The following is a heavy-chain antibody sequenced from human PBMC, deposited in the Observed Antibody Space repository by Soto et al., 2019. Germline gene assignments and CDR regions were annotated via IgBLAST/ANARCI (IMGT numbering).Heavy chain of an antibody. CDR1: GGSINSDY. J-gene: IGHJ4*02. V-gene: IGHV4-59*01. D-gene: IGHD3-16*01. CDR3: ARGRPMYYWIY. CDR2: VFFSGST. Sequence: SETLSLTCTVSGGSINSDYWSWIRQSPGKGLEWIGYVFFSGSTNYNHSFKSRVTLSVDTSKNQIYLRVTSVTAADTAVYYCARGRPMYYWIYWGQGTLVTVSS.